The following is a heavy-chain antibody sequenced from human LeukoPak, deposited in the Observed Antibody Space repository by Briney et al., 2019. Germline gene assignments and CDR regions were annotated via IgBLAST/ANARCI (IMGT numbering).Heavy chain of an antibody. CDR3: AKQLGQSRRDASDI. D-gene: IGHD1-1*01. Sequence: GGSLRLSCAASGFTFSHYAMNWVRQAPGKGLEWVSAIDDTGVKIYSAGSVKGRFTISRDNSRNTLYLQMNSLRAEDTAVYYCAKQLGQSRRDASDIWGQGTMVTVSS. V-gene: IGHV3-23*01. J-gene: IGHJ3*02. CDR2: IDDTGVKI. CDR1: GFTFSHYA.